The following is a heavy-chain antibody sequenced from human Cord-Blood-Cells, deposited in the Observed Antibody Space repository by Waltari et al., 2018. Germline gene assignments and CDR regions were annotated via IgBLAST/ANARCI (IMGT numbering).Heavy chain of an antibody. J-gene: IGHJ3*02. V-gene: IGHV1-8*01. CDR1: GYTLTSYD. CDR3: ARGKGDIKDAFDI. CDR2: MNPNSGNT. D-gene: IGHD3-10*01. Sequence: QVQLVQSGAEVKKPGDSVKVSCKTSGYTLTSYDSNRVRQDTGQGLEWMGWMNPNSGNTGYAQKFQGRVTMTRNTSISTAYMELSSLRSEDTAVYYGARGKGDIKDAFDIWGQGTMVTVSS.